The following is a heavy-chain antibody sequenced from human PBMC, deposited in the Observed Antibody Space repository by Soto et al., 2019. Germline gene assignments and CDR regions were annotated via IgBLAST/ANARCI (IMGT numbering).Heavy chain of an antibody. Sequence: EVQLLESGGGLVQPGGSLRLSCAASGFTFSSYAMSWVRQAQGKGLEWVSAISGSGGSTYYEDSVKGRFTISRDNSKNTLYLQMNNLRAEDTAVYYFAKADGYVPYFDYWGQGTLVTVSS. CDR3: AKADGYVPYFDY. J-gene: IGHJ4*02. D-gene: IGHD5-12*01. CDR2: ISGSGGST. CDR1: GFTFSSYA. V-gene: IGHV3-23*01.